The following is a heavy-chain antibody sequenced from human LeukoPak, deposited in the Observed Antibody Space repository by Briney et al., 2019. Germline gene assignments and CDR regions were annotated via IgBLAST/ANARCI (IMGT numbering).Heavy chain of an antibody. Sequence: ASVKVSCKASGYTFTSYGISWVRQAPGQGLEWMGWISAYNGNTNYAQKLQGGVTMTTDTSTSTAYMELRSLRSDDTAVYYCARDHGIGYCSGGSCSGWFDPWGQGTLVTVSS. CDR3: ARDHGIGYCSGGSCSGWFDP. J-gene: IGHJ5*02. V-gene: IGHV1-18*01. D-gene: IGHD2-15*01. CDR2: ISAYNGNT. CDR1: GYTFTSYG.